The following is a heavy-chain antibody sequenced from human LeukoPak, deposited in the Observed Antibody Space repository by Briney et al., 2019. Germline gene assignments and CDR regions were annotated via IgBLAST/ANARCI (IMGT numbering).Heavy chain of an antibody. CDR1: GGSISSYY. J-gene: IGHJ4*02. V-gene: IGHV4-4*07. CDR3: AREYSGSYQGVPYYFDY. D-gene: IGHD1-26*01. Sequence: PSETLSLTCTVSGGSISSYYWSWIRQPAGKGLEWIGRIYTSGSTNYNPSLKSRVTMSVDTSKNQFSLKLSSVSAADTAVYYCAREYSGSYQGVPYYFDYWGQGTLVTVSS. CDR2: IYTSGST.